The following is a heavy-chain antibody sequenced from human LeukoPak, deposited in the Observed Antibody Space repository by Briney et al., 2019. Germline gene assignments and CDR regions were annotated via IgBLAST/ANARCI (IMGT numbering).Heavy chain of an antibody. J-gene: IGHJ4*02. V-gene: IGHV3-53*01. Sequence: GGSLRLSCAASGFTASTSYMNCVRQAPENGQEWVSLIYGGGSTYYADSVKGRFTIPRDNSKNTLYLQMNSLRAEDTAVYYCARRGDGGRSFDYWGQGTLVTVSS. CDR1: GFTASTSY. D-gene: IGHD4-23*01. CDR2: IYGGGST. CDR3: ARRGDGGRSFDY.